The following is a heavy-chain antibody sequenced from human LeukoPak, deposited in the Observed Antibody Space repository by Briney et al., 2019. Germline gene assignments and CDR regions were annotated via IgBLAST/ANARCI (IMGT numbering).Heavy chain of an antibody. CDR1: GYTFTGYY. D-gene: IGHD6-13*01. Sequence: ASVKVSCKASGYTFTGYYMHWVRQAPGQGLEWMGIINPSGGSTSYAQKFQGRVTMTRDTSTSTVYMELSSLRSEDTAVYYCARDPAGYSSSWYDYYYYMDVWGKGTTVTISS. CDR2: INPSGGST. V-gene: IGHV1-46*01. CDR3: ARDPAGYSSSWYDYYYYMDV. J-gene: IGHJ6*03.